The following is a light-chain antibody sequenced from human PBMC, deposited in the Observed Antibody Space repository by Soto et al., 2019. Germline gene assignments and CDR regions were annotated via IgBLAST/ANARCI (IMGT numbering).Light chain of an antibody. Sequence: EIVMTQSPATLSVSPGERATLSCRASQSVSSNLAWYQQKPGQAPRLLIYGASTRATGIPARFSGSGSGTELTLTISSLQSEDFAVYYCKQHNNWPRYTFGQGTKLEIK. CDR2: GAS. J-gene: IGKJ2*01. V-gene: IGKV3-15*01. CDR1: QSVSSN. CDR3: KQHNNWPRYT.